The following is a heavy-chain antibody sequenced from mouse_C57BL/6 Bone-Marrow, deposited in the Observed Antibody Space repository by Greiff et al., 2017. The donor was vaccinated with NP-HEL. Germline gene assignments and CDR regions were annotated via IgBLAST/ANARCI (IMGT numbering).Heavy chain of an antibody. CDR1: GYTFTNYW. CDR3: ARYYYGSGYFDY. J-gene: IGHJ2*01. CDR2: IDPNSGGP. V-gene: IGHV1-72*01. Sequence: QVQLKQPGAELVKPGASVKLSCKASGYTFTNYWMHWVKQRPGRGLEWIGRIDPNSGGPKYNEKFKSKATLPVDKPSSTAYMQLSSLTSEDSAVYYGARYYYGSGYFDYWGQGTTLTVSS. D-gene: IGHD1-1*01.